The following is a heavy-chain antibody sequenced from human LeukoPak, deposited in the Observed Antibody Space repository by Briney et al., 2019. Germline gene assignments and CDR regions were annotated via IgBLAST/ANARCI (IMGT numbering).Heavy chain of an antibody. V-gene: IGHV3-49*03. Sequence: GGSLRLSCTVSGFPLRDYSVRWMRQARGGGLEWVGYSRSRAYGGTTEYAASAKCRFSSSRDDSKNVAYLQMSSLTTEDTAVYYCSSDLYSSSWLPGNYFHGMDVWRQGSTVSVSS. CDR2: SRSRAYGGTT. J-gene: IGHJ6*02. CDR3: SSDLYSSSWLPGNYFHGMDV. CDR1: GFPLRDYS. D-gene: IGHD2-2*01.